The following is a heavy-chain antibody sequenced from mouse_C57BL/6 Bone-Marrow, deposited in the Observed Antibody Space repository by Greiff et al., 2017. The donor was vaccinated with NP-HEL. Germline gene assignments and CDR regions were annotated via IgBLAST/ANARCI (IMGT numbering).Heavy chain of an antibody. Sequence: QVQLQQSGPELVKPGASVKISCKASGYAFSSSWMNWVKQRPGKGLEWIGRIYPGDGDTNYNGKFKGKATLTADKYSRTAYMQLSSLTSEDSAVYFCARQGYYSNYAFFAYWGQGTLVTVSA. CDR3: ARQGYYSNYAFFAY. D-gene: IGHD2-5*01. J-gene: IGHJ3*01. CDR1: GYAFSSSW. CDR2: IYPGDGDT. V-gene: IGHV1-82*01.